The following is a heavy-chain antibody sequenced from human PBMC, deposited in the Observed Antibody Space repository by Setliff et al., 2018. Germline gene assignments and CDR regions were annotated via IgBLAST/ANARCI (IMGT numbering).Heavy chain of an antibody. J-gene: IGHJ4*02. V-gene: IGHV1-3*03. CDR2: MNIDNGKT. CDR3: ARGYCDGIGCPAPLYYFDS. Sequence: ASVKVSCKASGYSFTLYAMHWMRQAPGQRLEWMGWMNIDNGKTEYSQEFQDRVTFTRDTFAETAYMELRSLTSDDMAVYYCARGYCDGIGCPAPLYYFDSWGQGALVTVSS. D-gene: IGHD2-21*01. CDR1: GYSFTLYA.